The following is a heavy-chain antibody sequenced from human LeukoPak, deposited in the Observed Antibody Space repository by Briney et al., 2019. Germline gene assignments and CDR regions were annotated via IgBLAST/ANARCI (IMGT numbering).Heavy chain of an antibody. V-gene: IGHV3-11*04. Sequence: GGSLRLSCAASGFTFSDYYMSWIRQAPGKGLEWVSYISSSGSTIYYADSVKGRFTISRDNAKNSLYLQMNSLRAEDTAVYYCTYGSGSYYKPQMDVWGKGTTVTVSS. D-gene: IGHD3-10*01. J-gene: IGHJ6*04. CDR2: ISSSGSTI. CDR3: TYGSGSYYKPQMDV. CDR1: GFTFSDYY.